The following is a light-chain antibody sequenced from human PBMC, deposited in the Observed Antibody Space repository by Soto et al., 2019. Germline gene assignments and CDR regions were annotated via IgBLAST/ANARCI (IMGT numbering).Light chain of an antibody. CDR3: QQYSKWPLT. CDR1: QSISSS. V-gene: IGKV3-15*01. CDR2: SAS. Sequence: EVVMTQSPATLSVSPGESATLSCRASQSISSSKLAWYQQNPGQAPRLLIYSASTRATGIPARFSGSGSGTEFILTISSLQSEDFAVYYCQQYSKWPLTFGGGTKVDI. J-gene: IGKJ4*01.